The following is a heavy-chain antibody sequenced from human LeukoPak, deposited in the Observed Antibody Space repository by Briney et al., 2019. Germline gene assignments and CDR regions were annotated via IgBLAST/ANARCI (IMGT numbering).Heavy chain of an antibody. CDR2: IDPSDSYT. J-gene: IGHJ4*02. V-gene: IGHV5-10-1*01. D-gene: IGHD7-27*01. Sequence: GESLKISCKGSGYSFTNFWIGWVRQMPGKGLEWMGRIDPSDSYTNYSPSFQGHVTISADKSISTAYLQWSSLKASDTAMYYCARRGRGWGSTHADYWGQGTLVTVSS. CDR1: GYSFTNFW. CDR3: ARRGRGWGSTHADY.